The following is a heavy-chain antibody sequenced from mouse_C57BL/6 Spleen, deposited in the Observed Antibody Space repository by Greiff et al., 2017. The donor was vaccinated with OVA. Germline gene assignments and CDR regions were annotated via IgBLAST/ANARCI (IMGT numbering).Heavy chain of an antibody. Sequence: QVQLQQPGAELVKPGASVKLSCKASGYTFTSYWMHWVKQRPGRGLEWIGRIDPNSGGTKYNEKFKSKATLTVDKPSSTAYMQLSSLTSEDSAVYDCARPFITTVVGGYFDVWGTGTTVTVSS. CDR2: IDPNSGGT. J-gene: IGHJ1*03. CDR3: ARPFITTVVGGYFDV. D-gene: IGHD1-1*01. V-gene: IGHV1-72*01. CDR1: GYTFTSYW.